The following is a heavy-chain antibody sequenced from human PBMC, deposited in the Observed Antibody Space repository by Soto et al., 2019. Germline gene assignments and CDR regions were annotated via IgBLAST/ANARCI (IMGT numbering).Heavy chain of an antibody. CDR3: ASRHCSGGTCYSMTLAY. CDR2: MYSGGTT. D-gene: IGHD2-15*01. Sequence: GGSLRLSCAASGFTVTTNYISWVRQAPGKGLEWVALMYSGGTTYYADSVKDRFTISRDNSKNTVSLQLTSLRAEDTAVYYCASRHCSGGTCYSMTLAYWGQGTLVTVSS. CDR1: GFTVTTNY. J-gene: IGHJ4*02. V-gene: IGHV3-66*01.